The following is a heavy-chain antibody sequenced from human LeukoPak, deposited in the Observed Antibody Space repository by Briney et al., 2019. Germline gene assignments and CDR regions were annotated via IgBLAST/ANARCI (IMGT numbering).Heavy chain of an antibody. CDR1: GGSISSYY. V-gene: IGHV4-59*01. Sequence: PSETLSLTCTVSGGSISSYYWSSIRQPPGKGLEWSGYIYYSGSANYNPSLKSRVTISVDTSKNQFSLKLSSVTAADTAVYYCARDRHDYGGYGSAYWGEGTLVSVSS. CDR3: ARDRHDYGGYGSAY. CDR2: IYYSGSA. D-gene: IGHD4-17*01. J-gene: IGHJ4*02.